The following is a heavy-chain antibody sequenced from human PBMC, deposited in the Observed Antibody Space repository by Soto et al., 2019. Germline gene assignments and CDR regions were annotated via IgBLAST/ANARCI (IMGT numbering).Heavy chain of an antibody. CDR2: IKQDGDEQ. J-gene: IGHJ4*02. Sequence: PGGSLSLSCAASGFTFSSYWMSWVRQAPGKGLEWVANIKQDGDEQYYVDSVKGRFTISRDNAKNSLYLQMNSLRAEDTAVYYCGRDLRDWDSGSYSYDYWGQGTLVTVSS. CDR3: GRDLRDWDSGSYSYDY. D-gene: IGHD1-26*01. CDR1: GFTFSSYW. V-gene: IGHV3-7*04.